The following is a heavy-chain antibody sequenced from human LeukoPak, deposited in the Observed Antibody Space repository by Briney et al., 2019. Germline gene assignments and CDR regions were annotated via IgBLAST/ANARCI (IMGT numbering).Heavy chain of an antibody. Sequence: ASVKVSCKASGYTFTSYDINWVRQATGQGLEWMGWMNPNSGNTGYAQKFQGRVTMTRNTSISTAYMELSSLRSEDTAVYYCARDRSPYSSSWSRLDYWGQGTLVTVSS. CDR3: ARDRSPYSSSWSRLDY. D-gene: IGHD6-13*01. J-gene: IGHJ4*02. CDR1: GYTFTSYD. CDR2: MNPNSGNT. V-gene: IGHV1-8*01.